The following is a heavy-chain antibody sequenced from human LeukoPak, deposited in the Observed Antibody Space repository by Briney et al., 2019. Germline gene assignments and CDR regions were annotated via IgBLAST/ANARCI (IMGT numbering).Heavy chain of an antibody. V-gene: IGHV3-15*01. Sequence: GGSLRLSCAASGFTLSNAYMSWVRQAPGKGLEWVGRIRSKTDGGTIDYAAPVKDRFTISRDDSKNTLYLRMNSLKTEDTAVYYCTTAVAGTVRIDYWGQGTLVTVSS. CDR3: TTAVAGTVRIDY. D-gene: IGHD6-19*01. CDR2: IRSKTDGGTI. CDR1: GFTLSNAY. J-gene: IGHJ4*02.